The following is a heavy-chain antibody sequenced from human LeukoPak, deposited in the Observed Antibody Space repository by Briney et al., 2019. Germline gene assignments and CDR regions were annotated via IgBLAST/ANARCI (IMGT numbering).Heavy chain of an antibody. D-gene: IGHD3-22*01. J-gene: IGHJ3*01. CDR3: ARGGLFPKV. Sequence: SETLSLTCAVYGGSFSDHYWSWIRQPPGKGLEWIGEINHSGSTNYNPSLKSRVTIAVDTSKIQFSLKLTSATAADTAVYYCARGGLFPKVWGQGTMVTVSS. V-gene: IGHV4-34*01. CDR1: GGSFSDHY. CDR2: INHSGST.